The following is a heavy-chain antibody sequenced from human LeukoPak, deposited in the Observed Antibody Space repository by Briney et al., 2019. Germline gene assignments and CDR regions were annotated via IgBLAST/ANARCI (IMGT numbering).Heavy chain of an antibody. CDR3: ASSLVDKSGATTYYYDSRGYYAFDP. V-gene: IGHV1-2*02. CDR1: GYTFTGYY. Sequence: GASVKVSCKASGYTFTGYYMHWVRQAPGQGLEWMGWINPNSGGTNYAQKFQGRVTMTRDTSISTAYMELSRLRSDDTAVYYCASSLVDKSGATTYYYDSRGYYAFDPWGQGTLVNVSS. CDR2: INPNSGGT. J-gene: IGHJ5*02. D-gene: IGHD3-22*01.